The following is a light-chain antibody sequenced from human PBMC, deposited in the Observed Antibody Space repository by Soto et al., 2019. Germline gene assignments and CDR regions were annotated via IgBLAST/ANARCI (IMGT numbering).Light chain of an antibody. CDR2: SHN. Sequence: QPVLTQPPSTSGTPGQRVTISCSGSSSNSGNNFVFWYQHLPGTAPKLLIYSHNQRPSGVPDRFSGSTSDTSASLAISGLRSEDEADYYCAAWDDSLSGVVFGGGTKLTVL. CDR3: AAWDDSLSGVV. V-gene: IGLV1-47*02. J-gene: IGLJ2*01. CDR1: SSNSGNNF.